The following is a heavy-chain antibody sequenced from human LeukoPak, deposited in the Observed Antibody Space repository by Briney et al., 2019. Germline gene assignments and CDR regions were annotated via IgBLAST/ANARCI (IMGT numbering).Heavy chain of an antibody. CDR3: ARANYDFWSGYSYYYYYGMDV. CDR1: GYTFTSYG. J-gene: IGHJ6*02. D-gene: IGHD3-3*01. V-gene: IGHV1-18*01. Sequence: ASVKVSCKASGYTFTSYGISWVRQAPGQGLEWMGWISAYNGNTNYAQKLQGRVTMTTDTSTSTAYMELRSLRSDDTAVYYCARANYDFWSGYSYYYYYGMDVWGQGTRVTVSS. CDR2: ISAYNGNT.